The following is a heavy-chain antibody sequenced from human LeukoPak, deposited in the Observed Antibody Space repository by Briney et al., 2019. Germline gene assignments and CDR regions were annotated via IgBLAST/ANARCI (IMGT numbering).Heavy chain of an antibody. J-gene: IGHJ4*02. CDR1: GFTFSSYS. CDR2: ISSSSSYI. D-gene: IGHD3-3*01. CDR3: ARTPPTYYDFWSGYPRYFDY. V-gene: IGHV3-21*01. Sequence: GGSLRLSCAASGFTFSSYSMTWVRQAPGKGLEWVSSISSSSSYIYYADSVKGRFTISRDNAKNSLYLQMNSLRAEDTAVYYCARTPPTYYDFWSGYPRYFDYWGQGTLVTVSS.